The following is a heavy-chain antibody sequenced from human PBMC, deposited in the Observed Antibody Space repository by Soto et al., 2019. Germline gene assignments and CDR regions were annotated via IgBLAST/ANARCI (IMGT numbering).Heavy chain of an antibody. J-gene: IGHJ4*02. CDR3: AGRCDSTSCLAHFVY. Sequence: QVQLVQSGAEVKKPGSSVKVSCKASGGTFNNYVINWVRQAPGQGLEWMGGIIPIFGTANYAQKFQGRVTITADKSTSTAYMELNSLRSEDTAVYYCAGRCDSTSCLAHFVYWGQGTLVTVSS. V-gene: IGHV1-69*06. CDR1: GGTFNNYV. CDR2: IIPIFGTA. D-gene: IGHD2-2*01.